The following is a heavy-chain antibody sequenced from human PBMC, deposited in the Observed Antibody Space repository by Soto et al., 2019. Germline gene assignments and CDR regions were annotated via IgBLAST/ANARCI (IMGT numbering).Heavy chain of an antibody. CDR1: GFIVSSSY. V-gene: IGHV3-53*02. CDR2: IYSDGRT. Sequence: DVQLVETGGGLIQPGGSLRLSCAASGFIVSSSYMSWVRQAPGKGLEWVSVIYSDGRTYYADSVKGRFTISRDNSKNTLNLQMNSLSAEDTAVYYCARCSGWYGQCYFDCWGQGTLVTVSS. J-gene: IGHJ4*02. D-gene: IGHD6-13*01. CDR3: ARCSGWYGQCYFDC.